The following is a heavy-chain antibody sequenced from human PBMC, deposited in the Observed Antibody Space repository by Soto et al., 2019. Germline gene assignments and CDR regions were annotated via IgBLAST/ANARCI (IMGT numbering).Heavy chain of an antibody. CDR3: ASLYCSSTSCYYQKKTVRCSRTPGH. Sequence: SETLSLTCTVSGGSISSISYYWGWIRQPPGKGLEWIGSIYSSGSTYYNPSLKSRVTISVDTSKNQFSLKLSSVTAADTAVYYCASLYCSSTSCYYQKKTVRCSRTPGHWGQGTLVTVSS. CDR2: IYSSGST. CDR1: GGSISSISYY. D-gene: IGHD2-2*01. J-gene: IGHJ4*02. V-gene: IGHV4-39*01.